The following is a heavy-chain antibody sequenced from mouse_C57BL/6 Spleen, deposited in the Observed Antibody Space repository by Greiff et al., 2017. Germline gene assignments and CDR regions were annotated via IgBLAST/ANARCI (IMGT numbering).Heavy chain of an antibody. CDR1: GYAFSSYW. D-gene: IGHD2-2*01. CDR3: ARSYGYDPPFAY. V-gene: IGHV1-80*01. CDR2: LYPGDGDT. Sequence: QVQLKQSGAELVKPGASVKISCKASGYAFSSYWMNWVKQRPGKGLEWIGQLYPGDGDTNYNGKFKGKATLTADKSASTAYMQLSSLTSEDSAVYFCARSYGYDPPFAYWGQGTLVTVSA. J-gene: IGHJ3*01.